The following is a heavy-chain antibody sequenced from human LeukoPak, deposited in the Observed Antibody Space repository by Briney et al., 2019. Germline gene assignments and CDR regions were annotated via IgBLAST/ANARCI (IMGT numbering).Heavy chain of an antibody. D-gene: IGHD3-3*01. Sequence: GASVKVSCKASGYTFTGYYMHWVRQAPGQGHEWMGWINPNNGVTNYAQNFQGRVTMTSDTSVSAAYMELSRLTSDDTAVYFCARGSNFWSGYYQAYFDPWGQGTLVTVSS. V-gene: IGHV1-2*02. CDR3: ARGSNFWSGYYQAYFDP. CDR1: GYTFTGYY. J-gene: IGHJ5*02. CDR2: INPNNGVT.